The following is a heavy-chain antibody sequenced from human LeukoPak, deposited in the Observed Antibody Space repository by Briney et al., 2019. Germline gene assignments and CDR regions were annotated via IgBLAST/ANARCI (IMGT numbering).Heavy chain of an antibody. V-gene: IGHV4-31*03. CDR3: ARGGDSSGYYYRFDY. CDR2: IYYSGST. Sequence: SQTLSLTCTVSGGSISSGGYYWSWIRQHPGKGLEWIGYIYYSGSTYYNPSLKSRVTISVDTSKNQFSLKLSSVTAADTAVYYCARGGDSSGYYYRFDYWGQGTLVTVSS. D-gene: IGHD3-22*01. J-gene: IGHJ4*02. CDR1: GGSISSGGYY.